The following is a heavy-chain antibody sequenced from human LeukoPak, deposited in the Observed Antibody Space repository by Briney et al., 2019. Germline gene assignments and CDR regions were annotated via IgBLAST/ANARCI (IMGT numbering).Heavy chain of an antibody. Sequence: GASVKVSCKTSGYTFSSYGVSWVRQAPGQGLEWMAWISPYNGNTNYAQKLQGRVTLTTDTSTSTAYMELRSLRSDDTAVYYCARHYGPWGQGTLVTVSS. CDR1: GYTFSSYG. CDR2: ISPYNGNT. CDR3: ARHYGP. V-gene: IGHV1-18*01. D-gene: IGHD3-16*01. J-gene: IGHJ5*02.